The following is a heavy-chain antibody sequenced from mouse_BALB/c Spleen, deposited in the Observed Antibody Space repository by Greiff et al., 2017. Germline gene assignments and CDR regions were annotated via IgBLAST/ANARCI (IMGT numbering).Heavy chain of an antibody. J-gene: IGHJ3*01. CDR1: GYTFTSYY. Sequence: QVQLKQSGAELVKPGASVKLSCKASGYTFTSYYMYWVKQRPGQGLEWIGEINPSNGGTNFNEKFKSKATLTVDKSSSTAYMQLSSLASEDSAVYYCTRWAYWGQGTLVTVS. CDR2: INPSNGGT. CDR3: TRWAY. V-gene: IGHV1S81*02.